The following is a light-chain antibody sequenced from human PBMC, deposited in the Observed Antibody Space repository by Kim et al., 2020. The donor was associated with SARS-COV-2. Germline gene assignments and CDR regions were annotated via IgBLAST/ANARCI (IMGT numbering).Light chain of an antibody. CDR3: GSRDNNGPGV. V-gene: IGLV3-19*01. J-gene: IGLJ3*02. CDR1: RLRKYA. Sequence: AVGQTVRITCLGDRLRKYAASWYQQKPGQAPILVMHYKKNVRPSGVPDRFSGSNSGNKAFLTITGAQGEDEAAYYCGSRDNNGPGVFGGGTQLTVL. CDR2: YKK.